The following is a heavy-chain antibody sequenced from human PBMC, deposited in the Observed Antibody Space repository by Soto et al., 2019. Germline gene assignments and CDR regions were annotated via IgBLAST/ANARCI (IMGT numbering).Heavy chain of an antibody. CDR1: GFIFSEST. V-gene: IGHV3-64D*06. J-gene: IGHJ4*02. CDR2: VSTSGRST. D-gene: IGHD2-15*01. Sequence: GGSLRLSCSAAGFIFSESTIYWVRQVPGKGLEAISAVSTSGRSTYYADSVKDRFTISRDNSKNTLFLQMGSLRPEDTAIYYCVKQAHGLDGVAFDYWGQGTQVTVSS. CDR3: VKQAHGLDGVAFDY.